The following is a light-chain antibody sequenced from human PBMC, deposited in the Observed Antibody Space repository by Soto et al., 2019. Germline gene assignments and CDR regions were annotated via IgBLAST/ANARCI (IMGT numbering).Light chain of an antibody. CDR1: SSDVGSYTY. CDR3: SSYTSSSTLV. V-gene: IGLV2-14*01. J-gene: IGLJ2*01. Sequence: QSALTQPASVSGSPRQSITISCTGASSDVGSYTYVSWYQQHPGKAPKLMIYEVNNRPSGVSNRFSGSESGNTASLTISGLQAEDEADYYCSSYTSSSTLVFGGGTKVTVL. CDR2: EVN.